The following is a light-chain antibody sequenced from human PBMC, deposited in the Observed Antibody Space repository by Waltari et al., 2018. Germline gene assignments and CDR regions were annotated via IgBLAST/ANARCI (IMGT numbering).Light chain of an antibody. V-gene: IGLV3-21*04. CDR1: NIGRKS. CDR2: YDS. CDR3: QVWDYVQGV. J-gene: IGLJ3*02. Sequence: SYVLTQPPSVSVAPGKTARIPCGGNNIGRKSVPWYQQKAGQAPVLVIHYDSDRPTGIPERFSGSTSGNTATLTISRVEAGDEADYFCQVWDYVQGVFGGGTKLTVL.